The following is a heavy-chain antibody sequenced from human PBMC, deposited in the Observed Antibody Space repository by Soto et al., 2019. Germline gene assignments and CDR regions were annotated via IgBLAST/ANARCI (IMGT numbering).Heavy chain of an antibody. J-gene: IGHJ6*02. V-gene: IGHV1-18*01. D-gene: IGHD3-9*01. CDR3: ARDYDILTGYYVGMDV. Sequence: ASVKGSCKTSCYTFTSYGVSWVLQAPGQGLEWMGWISAYNGNTNYAQKLQGRVTMTTDTSTSTAYMELRSLRSDDTAVYYCARDYDILTGYYVGMDVWGQGTTVTVSS. CDR1: CYTFTSYG. CDR2: ISAYNGNT.